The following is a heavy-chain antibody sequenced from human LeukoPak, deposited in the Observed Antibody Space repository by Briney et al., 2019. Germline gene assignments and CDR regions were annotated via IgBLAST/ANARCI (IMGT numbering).Heavy chain of an antibody. J-gene: IGHJ4*02. D-gene: IGHD6-13*01. CDR1: GYTLTELS. V-gene: IGHV1-46*01. CDR2: INPSGGST. CDR3: ARDQQQLVSTHEYYFDY. Sequence: RASVKVSCKVSGYTLTELSMHWVRQAPGQGLEWMGIINPSGGSTSYAQKFQGRVTMTRDTSTSTVYMELSSLRSEDTAVYYCARDQQQLVSTHEYYFDYWGQGTLVTVSS.